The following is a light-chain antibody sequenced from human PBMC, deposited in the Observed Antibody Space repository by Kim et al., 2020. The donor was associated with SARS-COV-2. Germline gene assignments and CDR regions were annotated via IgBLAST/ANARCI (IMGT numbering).Light chain of an antibody. Sequence: VKITCIPGSGHSSYTNARHQQLRRQDTRYLMKLNSDGRHKRGAGIPDRFSGSSSGAEPYLTISSLQSEDEADYYCQTWGTAIDVVFGGGTQLTVL. CDR3: QTWGTAIDVV. J-gene: IGLJ2*01. CDR2: LNSDGRH. CDR1: SGHSSYT. V-gene: IGLV4-69*01.